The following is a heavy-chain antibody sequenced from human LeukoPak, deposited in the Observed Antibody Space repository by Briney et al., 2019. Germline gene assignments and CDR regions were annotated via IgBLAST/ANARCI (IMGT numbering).Heavy chain of an antibody. J-gene: IGHJ4*02. CDR2: ISSSSSYI. CDR1: GFTFSSYS. D-gene: IGHD6-19*01. CDR3: ARALAVAGQVDY. V-gene: IGHV3-21*01. Sequence: GGSLRLACAASGFTFSSYSMNWVGQAPGKGRERVSSISSSSSYIYYADSVKGRFTISRDNAKNSLYLQMNSLRAEDTAVYYCARALAVAGQVDYWGQGTLVTVSS.